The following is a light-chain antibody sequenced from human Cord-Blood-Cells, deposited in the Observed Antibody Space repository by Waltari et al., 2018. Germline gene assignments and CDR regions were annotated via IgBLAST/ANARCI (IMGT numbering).Light chain of an antibody. CDR3: SSYTSSSTLGV. CDR1: SSDVGGYNY. J-gene: IGLJ1*01. CDR2: DVS. Sequence: QSALTQPASVSGSPGQSITISCTGTSSDVGGYNYVSWYQQHPGKAPKLMIYDVSKRPSGVSNRFSGSKSGNTASLTISGLQAEDEAVYYCSSYTSSSTLGVFGTGTKVTVL. V-gene: IGLV2-14*01.